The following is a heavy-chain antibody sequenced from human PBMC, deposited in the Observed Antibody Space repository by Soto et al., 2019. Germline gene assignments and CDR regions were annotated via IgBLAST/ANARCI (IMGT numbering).Heavy chain of an antibody. Sequence: QVQLQESGPGLVKPSGTLSLTCAVSGGSISSGNWWSWVRQPPGMGLEWIGEIYHSGSTNYNPSLKSRVTISVDKSKNQFSLKLSSVTAADTAVYYCASVRGGYYYAMDVWGQGTTVTVSS. CDR2: IYHSGST. J-gene: IGHJ6*02. V-gene: IGHV4-4*02. D-gene: IGHD3-10*02. CDR3: ASVRGGYYYAMDV. CDR1: GGSISSGNW.